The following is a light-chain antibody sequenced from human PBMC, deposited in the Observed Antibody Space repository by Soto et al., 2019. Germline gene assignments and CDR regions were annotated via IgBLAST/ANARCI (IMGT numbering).Light chain of an antibody. CDR2: EVS. CDR3: SSYTSSLYV. J-gene: IGLJ1*01. CDR1: SSDVGGYNY. Sequence: QSALTQPASVSGSPGQSITISCTGTSSDVGGYNYVSWYQQHPGKAPKLMIYEVSNRPSGFSNRFSGSKSGNTASLTISGLQAEDEADYYCSSYTSSLYVFGTGTKLTVL. V-gene: IGLV2-14*01.